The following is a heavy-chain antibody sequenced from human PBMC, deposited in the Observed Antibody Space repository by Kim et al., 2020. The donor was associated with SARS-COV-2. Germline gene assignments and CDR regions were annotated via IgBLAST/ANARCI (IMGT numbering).Heavy chain of an antibody. J-gene: IGHJ5*02. CDR3: AKDGGGAGIAAAGDNWFDP. V-gene: IGHV3-9*01. D-gene: IGHD6-13*01. Sequence: GRFTISRDNAKNSLYLQMNSLRAEDTALYYCAKDGGGAGIAAAGDNWFDPWGQGTLVTVSS.